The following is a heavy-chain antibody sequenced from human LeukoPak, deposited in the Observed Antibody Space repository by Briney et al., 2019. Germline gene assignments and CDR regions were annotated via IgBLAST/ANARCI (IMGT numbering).Heavy chain of an antibody. V-gene: IGHV1-69*05. Sequence: SVKVSCKASGGTFSSYAISWVRQAPGQGLEWMGGIIPIFGTANYAQKFQGRVAITTDESTSTAYMELSSLRSEDMAVYYCARGLGAARPLHWFDPWGQGTLVTVSS. D-gene: IGHD6-6*01. CDR1: GGTFSSYA. CDR3: ARGLGAARPLHWFDP. CDR2: IIPIFGTA. J-gene: IGHJ5*02.